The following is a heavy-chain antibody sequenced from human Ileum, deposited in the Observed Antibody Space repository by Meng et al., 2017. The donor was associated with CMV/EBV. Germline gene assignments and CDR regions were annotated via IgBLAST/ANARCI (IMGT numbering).Heavy chain of an antibody. J-gene: IGHJ4*02. V-gene: IGHV3-72*01. Sequence: TSGYIFSDHYIDWVRQAPGKGLEWVGLTRNKANSYTTEYAASVQGRFTISRDDSKNSVYLQMNSLKNEDTAVYYCARSNFAYHLDYWGQGTLVTVSS. CDR2: TRNKANSYTT. CDR1: GYIFSDHY. D-gene: IGHD3-3*02. CDR3: ARSNFAYHLDY.